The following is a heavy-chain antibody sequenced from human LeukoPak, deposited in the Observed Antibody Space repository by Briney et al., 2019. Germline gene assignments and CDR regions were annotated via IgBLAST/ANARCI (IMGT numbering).Heavy chain of an antibody. J-gene: IGHJ6*02. Sequence: ASVKVSCKASGGTFSSYAISWVRQAPGQGLEWMGGIIPIFGTANYAQKFQGRVTITADESTSTAYMELSSLRSEDTAVYYCATDWSMVIARNYYYYGMDVWGQGTTVTVSS. V-gene: IGHV1-69*13. D-gene: IGHD2-21*01. CDR1: GGTFSSYA. CDR3: ATDWSMVIARNYYYYGMDV. CDR2: IIPIFGTA.